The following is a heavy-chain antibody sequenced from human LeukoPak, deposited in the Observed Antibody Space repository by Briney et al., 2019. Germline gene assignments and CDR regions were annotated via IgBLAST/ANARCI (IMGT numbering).Heavy chain of an antibody. CDR2: IYPGDSET. CDR3: VRSRGYSYGYSYYFDY. Sequence: GESLKISCKGSGYIFTTNWIGWVRQMPGKGLEWMGIIYPGDSETRYSPSFQGQVTISADKSITTAYLQWSSLTASDTAMYYCVRSRGYSYGYSYYFDYWGQGTLVTVSS. V-gene: IGHV5-51*01. D-gene: IGHD5-18*01. J-gene: IGHJ4*02. CDR1: GYIFTTNW.